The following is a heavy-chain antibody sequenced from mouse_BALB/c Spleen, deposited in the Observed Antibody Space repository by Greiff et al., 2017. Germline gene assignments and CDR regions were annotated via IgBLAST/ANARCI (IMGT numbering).Heavy chain of an antibody. Sequence: DVQLVESGGGLVQPGGSRKLSCAASGFTFSSFGMHWVRQAPEKGLEWVAYISSGSSTIYYADTVKGRFTISRDNPKNTLFLQMTSLRSEDTAMYYCARRPSAYYGNSMDYWGQGTSVTVSS. V-gene: IGHV5-17*02. CDR3: ARRPSAYYGNSMDY. CDR1: GFTFSSFG. CDR2: ISSGSSTI. D-gene: IGHD2-10*01. J-gene: IGHJ4*01.